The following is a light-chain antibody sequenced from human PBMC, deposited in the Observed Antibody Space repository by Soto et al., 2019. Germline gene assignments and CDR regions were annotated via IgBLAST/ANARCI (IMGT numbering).Light chain of an antibody. CDR1: DAFRNI. V-gene: IGKV1-33*01. CDR2: DAS. CDR3: QQYANLPLT. Sequence: DTQMTQPPSSRSESVGDRFTSISQAIDAFRNILNWYQKKPGKAPKVLIYDASHLESGVPSRFSGGGSGTEFTFTISSLQAEDIASYYCQQYANLPLTFGPGTKVDIK. J-gene: IGKJ3*01.